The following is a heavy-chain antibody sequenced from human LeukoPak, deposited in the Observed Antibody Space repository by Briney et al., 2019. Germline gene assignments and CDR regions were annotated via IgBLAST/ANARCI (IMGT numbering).Heavy chain of an antibody. D-gene: IGHD5-24*01. J-gene: IGHJ4*02. Sequence: PGGSLRLSCTASGFTFSSYAMSWVRQAPGKGLEWVSAISGSGGSTYYADSVKGRFTISRDNSKNTLYLQMNSLRAEDTAVYYCAKGNGYNIWVDYWGQGTLVTVSS. CDR1: GFTFSSYA. V-gene: IGHV3-23*01. CDR2: ISGSGGST. CDR3: AKGNGYNIWVDY.